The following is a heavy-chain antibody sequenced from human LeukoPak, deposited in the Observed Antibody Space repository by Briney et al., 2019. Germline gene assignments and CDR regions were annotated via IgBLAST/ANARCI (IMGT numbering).Heavy chain of an antibody. CDR1: GYTFTSYD. D-gene: IGHD5-12*01. CDR3: ARDRGYSGYDYTYFDY. V-gene: IGHV1-8*03. J-gene: IGHJ4*02. CDR2: MNPNSGNT. Sequence: ASVKVSCKASGYTFTSYDINWVRQATGQGLEWMGWMNPNSGNTGYAQKFQGRVTITRNTSISTAYMELSSLRSEDTAVYYCARDRGYSGYDYTYFDYWGQGTLVTVSS.